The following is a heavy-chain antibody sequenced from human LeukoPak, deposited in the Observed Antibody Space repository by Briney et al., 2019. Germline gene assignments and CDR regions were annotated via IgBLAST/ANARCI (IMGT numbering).Heavy chain of an antibody. CDR2: ITGGSTYM. V-gene: IGHV3-21*01. CDR3: VREGSTVISPYFFDY. D-gene: IGHD4-11*01. Sequence: GGSLRLSCAASGFTFSNSAMNWVRQAPGKGLEWVSSITGGSTYMAYADSVKGRFTVSRDDAKDLLFLQINSLSAGDTAVYFCVREGSTVISPYFFDYWGQGTQVTVSS. CDR1: GFTFSNSA. J-gene: IGHJ4*02.